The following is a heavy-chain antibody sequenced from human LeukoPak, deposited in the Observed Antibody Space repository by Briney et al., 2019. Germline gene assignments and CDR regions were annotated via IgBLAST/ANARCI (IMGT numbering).Heavy chain of an antibody. Sequence: GGSLRLSCAASGFTFSSYWMSWVRQAPGKGLELVANIKPDGTEKFYADSSKGRFTISRDNPKHSLFLQVNSLRAEDTALYYCARGDFYGSGTSFIDAFDIWGQGTMVTVSS. CDR2: IKPDGTEK. V-gene: IGHV3-7*01. CDR3: ARGDFYGSGTSFIDAFDI. J-gene: IGHJ3*02. D-gene: IGHD3-10*01. CDR1: GFTFSSYW.